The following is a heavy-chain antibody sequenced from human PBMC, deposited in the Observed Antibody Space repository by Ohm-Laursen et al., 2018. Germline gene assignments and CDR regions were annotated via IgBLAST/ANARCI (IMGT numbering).Heavy chain of an antibody. CDR1: GFTFDDYA. CDR2: ISWNSGSI. J-gene: IGHJ5*02. CDR3: ARAGVTIFGVVIPGWFDP. D-gene: IGHD3-3*01. V-gene: IGHV3-9*01. Sequence: SLRLSCTASGFTFDDYAMHWVRQAPGKGLEWVSGISWNSGSIGYADSVKGRFTISRDNAKNYLYLQMNSLRAEDTALYYCARAGVTIFGVVIPGWFDPWGQGTLVTVSS.